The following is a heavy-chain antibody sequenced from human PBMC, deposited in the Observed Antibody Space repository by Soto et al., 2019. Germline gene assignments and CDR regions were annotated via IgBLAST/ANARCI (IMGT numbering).Heavy chain of an antibody. CDR2: ISYDGSNK. CDR3: ATPQAYSSGWYWSDFDY. V-gene: IGHV3-30*03. Sequence: SLRLSCAASGFTFSSYGMHWVRQAPGKGLEWVAVISYDGSNKYYADSVKGRFTISRDNSKNTLYLQMNSLRAEDMAVYYCATPQAYSSGWYWSDFDYWGQGTLVTVSS. CDR1: GFTFSSYG. J-gene: IGHJ4*02. D-gene: IGHD6-19*01.